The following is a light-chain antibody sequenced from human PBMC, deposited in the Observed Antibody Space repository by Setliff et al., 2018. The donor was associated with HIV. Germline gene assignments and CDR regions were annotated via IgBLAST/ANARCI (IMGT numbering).Light chain of an antibody. J-gene: IGLJ1*01. CDR1: NIGSKS. CDR3: QVWDSSSDRGV. V-gene: IGLV3-21*04. Sequence: SYELTQPPSVSVAPGKTARITCGGNNIGSKSVHWYQQKPGQAPVLVIYYDSDQPSGIPERFSGSNSGNTATLTISRVEAGDEADYYCQVWDSSSDRGVFGTGTKVTVL. CDR2: YDS.